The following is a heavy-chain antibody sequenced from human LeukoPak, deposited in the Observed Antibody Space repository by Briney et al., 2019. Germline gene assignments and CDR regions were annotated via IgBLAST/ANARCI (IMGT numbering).Heavy chain of an antibody. CDR1: GYTFTSYG. Sequence: ASVKVSCKASGYTFTSYGISWVRQAPGQGLEWMGWISAYNGNTNYAQKLQGRVTMTTDTSTSTAYMELRSLRSDDTAVYYCARDSPYYDILTGPPEDYWGQGTLVTVSS. CDR3: ARDSPYYDILTGPPEDY. CDR2: ISAYNGNT. V-gene: IGHV1-18*01. J-gene: IGHJ4*02. D-gene: IGHD3-9*01.